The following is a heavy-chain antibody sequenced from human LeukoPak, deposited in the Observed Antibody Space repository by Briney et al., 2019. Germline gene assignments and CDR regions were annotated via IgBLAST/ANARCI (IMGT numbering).Heavy chain of an antibody. D-gene: IGHD3-16*02. CDR2: ISSSGSTI. V-gene: IGHV3-48*03. CDR1: GFTFSSYE. CDR3: ARGDYDYVWGSYPPRGGY. Sequence: GGSLRLSCAASGFTFSSYEMSWVRQAPGKGLEWVSYISSSGSTIYYADSVKGRFTISRDNAKNSLYLQMNSLRAEDTAVYYCARGDYDYVWGSYPPRGGYWGQGTLVTVSS. J-gene: IGHJ4*02.